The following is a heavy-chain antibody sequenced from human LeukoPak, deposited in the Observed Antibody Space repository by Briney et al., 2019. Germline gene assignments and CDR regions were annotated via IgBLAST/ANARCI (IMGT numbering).Heavy chain of an antibody. CDR3: ARVSGYDWESFYDY. V-gene: IGHV4-59*01. D-gene: IGHD5-12*01. J-gene: IGHJ4*02. CDR2: IYYSGST. CDR1: GGSISSYY. Sequence: SETLSLTCTASGGSISSYYWSWIRQPPGKGLEWIGYIYYSGSTNYNPSLKSRVTISVDTSKNQFSLKLNSVTAADTAVYYCARVSGYDWESFYDYWGQGTLVTVSS.